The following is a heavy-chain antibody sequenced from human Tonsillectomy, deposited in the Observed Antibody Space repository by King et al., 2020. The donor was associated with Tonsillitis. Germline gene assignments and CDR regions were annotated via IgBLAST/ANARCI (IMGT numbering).Heavy chain of an antibody. CDR2: ISAYNGNT. CDR1: GYTFTNYG. CDR3: ARGDYGSVLYNWFDP. V-gene: IGHV1-18*01. Sequence: QLVQSGAEVKKPGASVKVSCKASGYTFTNYGISWVRQAPGQGLEWKGWISAYNGNTNYAQKFQGRVTMTTDTSTSTAYMELRSLRSDDTAVYYCARGDYGSVLYNWFDPWGQGTLVTVSS. D-gene: IGHD3-10*01. J-gene: IGHJ5*02.